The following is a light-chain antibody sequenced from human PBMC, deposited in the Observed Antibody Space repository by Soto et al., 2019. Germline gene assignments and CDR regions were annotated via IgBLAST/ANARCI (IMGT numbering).Light chain of an antibody. CDR1: SSDVGSYNR. CDR2: EVS. J-gene: IGLJ2*01. Sequence: SALTQPPSVSGSPGQSVTISCTGTSSDVGSYNRVSWYQQPPGTAPKLMIYEVSNRPSGVPGRFSGSKSGNTASLTISGLRAEDEADYYCSSYTRSSTVVFGGGTKLTVL. CDR3: SSYTRSSTVV. V-gene: IGLV2-18*02.